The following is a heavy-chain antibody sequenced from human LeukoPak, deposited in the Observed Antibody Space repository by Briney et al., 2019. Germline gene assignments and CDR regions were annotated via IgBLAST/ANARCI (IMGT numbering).Heavy chain of an antibody. CDR2: ISGSGHDI. J-gene: IGHJ4*02. D-gene: IGHD2-8*02. V-gene: IGHV3-11*04. CDR3: AASGVVDY. CDR1: GFTFSDSY. Sequence: GGSLRLSCAASGFTFSDSYMTWVRQAPGKGVEWVAYISGSGHDINYSDSVKGRFTISRDNAKNTLYLQMNSLRAEDTAVYYCAASGVVDYWGQGTLVTVSS.